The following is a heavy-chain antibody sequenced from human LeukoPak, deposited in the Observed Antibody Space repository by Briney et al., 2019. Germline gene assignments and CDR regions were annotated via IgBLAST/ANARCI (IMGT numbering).Heavy chain of an antibody. CDR2: IIPIFCIA. V-gene: IGHV1-69*04. Sequence: ASVKVSCKASGGTFSSYAISWVRQAPGQGLEWMGRIIPIFCIANYAQKFQGRVTITADKSTSTAYMELSSLRSEDTAVYYCAREGDIVVVPAAIPNWFDPWGQGTLVTVSS. CDR1: GGTFSSYA. CDR3: AREGDIVVVPAAIPNWFDP. D-gene: IGHD2-2*02. J-gene: IGHJ5*02.